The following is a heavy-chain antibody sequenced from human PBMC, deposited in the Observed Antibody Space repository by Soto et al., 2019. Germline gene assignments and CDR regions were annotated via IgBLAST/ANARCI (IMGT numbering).Heavy chain of an antibody. CDR1: GGTFSSYA. CDR2: IIPIFGTA. D-gene: IGHD6-6*01. J-gene: IGHJ6*04. Sequence: QVQLVQSGAEVKKPGSSVKVSCKASGGTFSSYAISWVRQAPGQGLEWMGGIIPIFGTANYEQKFQGRVTITADEATSTAYMELSSLRSEDTAVYCCARGPWYSSSSIGYYYYGMDVWGKGTKVTVSS. CDR3: ARGPWYSSSSIGYYYYGMDV. V-gene: IGHV1-69*01.